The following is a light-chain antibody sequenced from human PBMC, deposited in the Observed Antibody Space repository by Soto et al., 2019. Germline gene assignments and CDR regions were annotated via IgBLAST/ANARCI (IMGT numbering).Light chain of an antibody. CDR1: SSDVGGYNY. CDR3: SSYTSRSTLDYV. Sequence: QSVLTQPASVSGSPGQSITISCTGTSSDVGGYNYVSSYQQHPGKAPKLLIYDVTNRPSGVSNRFSGSKSGNTASLTISRLQADDEADYYCSSYTSRSTLDYVFGTGTKVTVL. J-gene: IGLJ1*01. V-gene: IGLV2-14*01. CDR2: DVT.